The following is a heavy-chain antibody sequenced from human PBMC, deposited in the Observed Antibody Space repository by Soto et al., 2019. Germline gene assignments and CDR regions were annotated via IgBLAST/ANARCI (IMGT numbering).Heavy chain of an antibody. Sequence: SETLSLTCTVSGGSIISYYWSWIRQPPGKGLEWIGYIYNSGSTNYNPSLKSRVTISRDNSKKTLYLQMNSLRPEDTALYYCAKDEYYYSRSGYYIFDSWGQGTLVTVSS. CDR3: AKDEYYYSRSGYYIFDS. CDR1: GGSIISYY. J-gene: IGHJ4*02. CDR2: IYNSGST. D-gene: IGHD3-22*01. V-gene: IGHV4-59*01.